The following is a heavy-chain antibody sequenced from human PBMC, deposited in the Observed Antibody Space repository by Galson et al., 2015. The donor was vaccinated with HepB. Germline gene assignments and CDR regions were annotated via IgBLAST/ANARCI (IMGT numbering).Heavy chain of an antibody. CDR2: INQSGST. J-gene: IGHJ6*02. CDR3: ARAARIVVAGLRYNNYYGMDV. D-gene: IGHD6-19*01. CDR1: GGSFSGNY. V-gene: IGHV4-34*01. Sequence: ETLSLTCAVYGGSFSGNYWSWIRQPPGRGLEWIGEINQSGSTNYNPSLKSRVIISVDTAKNQFSLELSSVTAADTAVYFCARAARIVVAGLRYNNYYGMDVWGQGTTVTVS.